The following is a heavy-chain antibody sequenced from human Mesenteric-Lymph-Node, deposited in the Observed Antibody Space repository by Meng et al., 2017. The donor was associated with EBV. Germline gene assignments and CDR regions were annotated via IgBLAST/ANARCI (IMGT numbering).Heavy chain of an antibody. CDR2: IFHTGST. CDR1: GGSISSTKW. CDR3: ATVGDYGDYVGLDN. J-gene: IGHJ4*02. D-gene: IGHD4-17*01. V-gene: IGHV4-4*02. Sequence: QLQVEEWGPGLVNPSGTRSLTCAVSGGSISSTKWWGWVRQPPGKGLEWIGEIFHTGSTNYNPSLKSRLTMSVDKSKNQLSLKLTSVTAADTAVYYCATVGDYGDYVGLDNWGQGTLVTASS.